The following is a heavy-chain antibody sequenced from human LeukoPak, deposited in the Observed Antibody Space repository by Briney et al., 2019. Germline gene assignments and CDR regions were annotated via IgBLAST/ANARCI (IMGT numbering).Heavy chain of an antibody. V-gene: IGHV4-39*01. J-gene: IGHJ4*02. CDR2: IYYSGST. D-gene: IGHD6-13*01. CDR3: ARLRVSTHYYLDY. Sequence: SETLSLTCTVSGGSISSSSYYWGWIRQPPGKGLEWIGSIYYSGSTYYNPSLKSRVTISVDTSKNQFSLKLSSVTAADTAVYYCARLRVSTHYYLDYWGQGTLVTVSS. CDR1: GGSISSSSYY.